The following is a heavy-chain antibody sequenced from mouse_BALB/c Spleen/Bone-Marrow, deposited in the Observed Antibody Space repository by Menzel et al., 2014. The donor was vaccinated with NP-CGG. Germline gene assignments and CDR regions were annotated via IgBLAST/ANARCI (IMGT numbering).Heavy chain of an antibody. CDR3: ARPYRYYFDY. CDR2: INSNGGST. Sequence: EVQGVESGGGLVQPGGSLKLSCAASGFTFSSYGMSWVRQTPDKRLELVATINSNGGSTYYPDSVKGRFTISRGNAKNTLYLQMSSLKSEDTAMYYCARPYRYYFDYWGQGTPLTVSS. J-gene: IGHJ2*01. CDR1: GFTFSSYG. V-gene: IGHV5-6-3*01. D-gene: IGHD2-14*01.